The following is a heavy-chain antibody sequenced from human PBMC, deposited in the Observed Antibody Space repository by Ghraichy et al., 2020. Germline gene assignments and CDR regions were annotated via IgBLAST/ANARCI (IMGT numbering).Heavy chain of an antibody. V-gene: IGHV4-34*01. CDR3: AREDYYGSGSYRQNYGMDV. Sequence: ETLSLTCAVYGGSFSGYYWSWIRQPPGKGLEWIGEINHSGSTNYNPSLKSRVTISVDTSKNQFSLKLSSVTAADTAVYYCAREDYYGSGSYRQNYGMDVWGQGTTVTVSS. CDR2: INHSGST. J-gene: IGHJ6*02. D-gene: IGHD3-10*01. CDR1: GGSFSGYY.